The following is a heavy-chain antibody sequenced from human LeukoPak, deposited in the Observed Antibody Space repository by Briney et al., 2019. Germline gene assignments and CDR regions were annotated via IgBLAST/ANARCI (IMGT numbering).Heavy chain of an antibody. V-gene: IGHV4-4*02. CDR2: IYHSGST. CDR1: GGSISSSNW. Sequence: SETLSLTCAVSGGSISSSNWWSWVRQPPGKGLEWIGEIYHSGSTNYNPSLKSRVTISVDKSKNQFSLKLSSVTAADTAVYYCARVGGYCSSTSCAGDYWGQGTLVTVSS. D-gene: IGHD2-2*01. CDR3: ARVGGYCSSTSCAGDY. J-gene: IGHJ4*02.